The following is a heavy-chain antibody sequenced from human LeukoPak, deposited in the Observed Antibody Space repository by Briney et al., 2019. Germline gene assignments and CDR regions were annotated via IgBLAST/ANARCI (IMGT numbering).Heavy chain of an antibody. CDR2: IYTAGNT. V-gene: IGHV3-66*01. CDR1: GFVVSHKY. J-gene: IGHJ4*02. Sequence: GGSLRLSCAASGFVVSHKYMSWVRQAPGKGLEWLSIIYTAGNTYSADSVKGRYTISRDNSRNTVYLQMNNLRDDDTAVYYCARGQTDLLRNYFDYWARERRSPSPQ. CDR3: ARGQTDLLRNYFDY.